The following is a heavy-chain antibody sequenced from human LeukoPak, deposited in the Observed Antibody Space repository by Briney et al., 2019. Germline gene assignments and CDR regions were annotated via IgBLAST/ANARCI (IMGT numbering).Heavy chain of an antibody. CDR2: ISHDGSKN. V-gene: IGHV3-30*18. CDR1: GFTFSNYG. D-gene: IGHD3-3*01. J-gene: IGHJ6*02. Sequence: GGSLRLSCAASGFTFSNYGMHWVRQAPGKGLEWVAVISHDGSKNHYADSVKGRFTISRDNSKNTLYLQMNSLRAEDTAVYYCAKDLYYDFWSGSYYYYGMDVWGQGTTVTVSS. CDR3: AKDLYYDFWSGSYYYYGMDV.